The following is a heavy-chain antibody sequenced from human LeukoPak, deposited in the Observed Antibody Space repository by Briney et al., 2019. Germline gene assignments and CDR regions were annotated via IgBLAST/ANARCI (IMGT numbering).Heavy chain of an antibody. V-gene: IGHV4-38-2*02. CDR1: GYSISSGYY. Sequence: PSETLSLTCAVSGYSISSGYYWGWIQQPPGKGLEWIGSIYHSGSTYYNPSLKSRVTISVDTSKNQFSLKLSSVTAADTAVYYCARDRYYFDYWGQGTLVTVSS. J-gene: IGHJ4*02. CDR2: IYHSGST. CDR3: ARDRYYFDY.